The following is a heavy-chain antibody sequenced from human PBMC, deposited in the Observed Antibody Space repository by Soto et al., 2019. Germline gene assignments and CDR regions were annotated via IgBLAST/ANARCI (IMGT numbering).Heavy chain of an antibody. CDR1: GGSISSGDYY. D-gene: IGHD3-10*01. Sequence: NPSETLSLTCTVSGGSISSGDYYWSWIRQPPGKGLEWIGYIYYSGSTYYNPSLKSRVTISVDTSKNQFSLKLSSVTAADTAVYYCARDLGVWFGESNWFDPWGQGXLVTVSS. J-gene: IGHJ5*02. V-gene: IGHV4-30-4*01. CDR2: IYYSGST. CDR3: ARDLGVWFGESNWFDP.